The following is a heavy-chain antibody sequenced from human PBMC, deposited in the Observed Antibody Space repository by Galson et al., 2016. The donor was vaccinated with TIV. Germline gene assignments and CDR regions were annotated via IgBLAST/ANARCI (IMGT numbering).Heavy chain of an antibody. D-gene: IGHD2-21*01. Sequence: SLRLSCAASGLSVTDNSMTWVRQAPGQGLEWVALIYGDGKKMYADSVQGRFTISRDSSKNVLYLQMTSLRGDGTAVFFCASDRRHCGNECFLRYYYGMDVWGQGTAVTVSS. CDR2: IYGDGKK. V-gene: IGHV3-53*05. CDR1: GLSVTDNS. CDR3: ASDRRHCGNECFLRYYYGMDV. J-gene: IGHJ6*02.